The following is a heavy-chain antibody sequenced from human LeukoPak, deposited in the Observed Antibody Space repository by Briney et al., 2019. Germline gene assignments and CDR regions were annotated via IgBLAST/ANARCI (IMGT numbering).Heavy chain of an antibody. D-gene: IGHD6-19*01. CDR2: INHSGST. Sequence: KPSETLSLTCAVYGGSFSGYYWSWIRQPPGKGLEWIGEINHSGSTNYNPSLKSRVTISVDTSKNQFSLKLSSVTAADTAVYYCARETSSGWYDENDYWGQGTLVTVSS. V-gene: IGHV4-34*01. CDR3: ARETSSGWYDENDY. CDR1: GGSFSGYY. J-gene: IGHJ4*02.